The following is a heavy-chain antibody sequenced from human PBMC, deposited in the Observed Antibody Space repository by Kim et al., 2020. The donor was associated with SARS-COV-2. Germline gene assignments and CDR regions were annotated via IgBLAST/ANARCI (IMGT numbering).Heavy chain of an antibody. CDR2: IKQDGSEK. J-gene: IGHJ1*01. CDR3: AREFRLYDGSEEEYFQH. CDR1: GFTFSSYW. V-gene: IGHV3-7*01. Sequence: GGSLRLSCAASGFTFSSYWMSWVRQAPGKGLEWVANIKQDGSEKYYVDSVKGRFTISRDNAKNSLYLQMNSLRAEDTAVYYCAREFRLYDGSEEEYFQHWSQGTLVTVSA. D-gene: IGHD3-10*01.